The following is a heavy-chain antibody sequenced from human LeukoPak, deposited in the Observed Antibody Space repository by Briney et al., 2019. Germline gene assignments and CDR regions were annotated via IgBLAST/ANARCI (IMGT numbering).Heavy chain of an antibody. J-gene: IGHJ4*02. CDR2: IYYDGASR. V-gene: IGHV3-33*01. CDR3: ARDRYCSGGSCLYFDY. CDR1: GFTFGTYG. Sequence: GRSLRLSCAASGFTFGTYGMHWVRQGPGKGREWVSVIYYDGASRYYADSVKGRFTISRDNSMDTLYLDMNSLRVEDTAVYYCARDRYCSGGSCLYFDYWGQGTLVTVSS. D-gene: IGHD2-15*01.